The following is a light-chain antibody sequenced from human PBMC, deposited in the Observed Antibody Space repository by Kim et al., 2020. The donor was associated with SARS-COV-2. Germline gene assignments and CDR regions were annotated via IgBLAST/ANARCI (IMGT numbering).Light chain of an antibody. V-gene: IGKV1-33*01. CDR1: QDISKY. CDR2: DAS. J-gene: IGKJ2*01. CDR3: KQYDNFPYT. Sequence: SASVGDRVTITCQASQDISKYLSLYQQRPGKAPNLLIYDASNLEVGVPSRFSGSGSGTDFTFTISRLQPEDIATYYCKQYDNFPYTFGQGTKLEI.